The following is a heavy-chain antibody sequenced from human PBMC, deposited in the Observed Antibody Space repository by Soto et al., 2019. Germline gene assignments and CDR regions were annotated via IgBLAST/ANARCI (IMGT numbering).Heavy chain of an antibody. J-gene: IGHJ4*02. CDR1: GVSGFTFDDFA. V-gene: IGHV3-9*01. CDR3: AKDISLGELSAPDH. Sequence: PGGSLRLSCAASGVSGFTFDDFAMHWVRQAPGKGLEWVSGMSWNRGSIVYADSVKGRFTISRDNAKNSLYLQMNSLRPEDTALYYCAKDISLGELSAPDHWGQGTLVTVSS. CDR2: MSWNRGSI. D-gene: IGHD3-16*02.